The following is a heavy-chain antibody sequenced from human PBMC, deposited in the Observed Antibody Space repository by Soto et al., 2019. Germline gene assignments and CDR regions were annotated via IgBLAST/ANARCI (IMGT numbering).Heavy chain of an antibody. Sequence: QVQLVESGGGVVQPGRSLRLSCAASGFTFSSYGMHWVRQAPGKGLEWVAVISYDGSNKYYADSVKGRFTISRYNSKNRLYLQMNRMRAEATVVFYCAIASSSGSFPFDPWGKGTQVTVSS. CDR3: AIASSSGSFPFDP. CDR2: ISYDGSNK. CDR1: GFTFSSYG. D-gene: IGHD3-10*01. J-gene: IGHJ5*02. V-gene: IGHV3-30*03.